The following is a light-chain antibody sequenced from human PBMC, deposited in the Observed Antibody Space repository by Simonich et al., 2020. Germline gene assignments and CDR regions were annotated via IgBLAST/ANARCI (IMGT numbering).Light chain of an antibody. J-gene: IGLJ2*01. V-gene: IGLV3-1*01. CDR1: KLGDKY. CDR2: QDS. Sequence: SYELTQPPSVSVSPGQTASITCSGEKLGDKYACWYQQKPGHSPVLVIYQDSKRPSGIPERFSGSNSGNTAPLTISGTQAMDEADYYCQAWDSSTVVFGGGTKLTVL. CDR3: QAWDSSTVV.